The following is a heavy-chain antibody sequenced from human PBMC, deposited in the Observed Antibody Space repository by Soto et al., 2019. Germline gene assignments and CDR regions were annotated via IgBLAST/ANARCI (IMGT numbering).Heavy chain of an antibody. J-gene: IGHJ4*02. CDR2: ISARGGGP. CDR3: AKDQGSSWYEIDY. Sequence: WGSPRLSFAASGFTFWEHYMSLGRPAPGKGLEWVSAISARGGGPYYRESVRGRFTISRDNSKNTLYLQMNSLRAEDTAVYYCAKDQGSSWYEIDYWGQGTLVTVSS. V-gene: IGHV3-23*01. CDR1: GFTFWEHY. D-gene: IGHD6-13*01.